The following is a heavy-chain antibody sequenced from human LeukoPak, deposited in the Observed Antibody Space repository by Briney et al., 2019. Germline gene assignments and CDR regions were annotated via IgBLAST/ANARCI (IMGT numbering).Heavy chain of an antibody. V-gene: IGHV1-2*05. CDR3: ARGVLGYYGSGRA. CDR2: INPNSGGT. J-gene: IGHJ5*02. CDR1: GYTFTGYY. Sequence: ASVKVSCKASGYTFTGYYMHWVRQAPGQGLEWMGRINPNSGGTNYAQKFQGRVTMTRDTSISTAYMELSRLRSDDTVVYYCARGVLGYYGSGRAWGQGTLVTVSS. D-gene: IGHD3-10*01.